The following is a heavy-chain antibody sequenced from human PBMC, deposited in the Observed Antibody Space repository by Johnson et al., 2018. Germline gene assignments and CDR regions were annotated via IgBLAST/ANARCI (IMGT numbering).Heavy chain of an antibody. V-gene: IGHV3-7*01. CDR1: GFTFSSYW. J-gene: IGHJ3*02. CDR2: IKQDGSEK. CDR3: AREVLRLTGALDI. D-gene: IGHD2-8*01. Sequence: VQLVESGGGLVQPRGSLRLCCAASGFTFSSYWLSWVRQAPGKGLEWVANIKQDGSEKYYVDPVRGRFTISRDNAKKSLYLQMSSLRAEDTAVYYCAREVLRLTGALDIWGQGTMVTVSS.